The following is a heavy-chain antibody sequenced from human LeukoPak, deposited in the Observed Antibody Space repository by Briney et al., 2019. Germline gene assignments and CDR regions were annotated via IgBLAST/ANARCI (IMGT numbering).Heavy chain of an antibody. J-gene: IGHJ6*03. Sequence: SGTLSLTCTVSGGSISSYYWSWIRQPAGKGLEWIGRIYTSGSTNYNPSLKSRVTMSVDTSKNQFSLKLSSVTAADTAVYYCARSYDFWSGYYPYYYYYMDVWGKGTTVTVSS. D-gene: IGHD3-3*01. V-gene: IGHV4-4*07. CDR1: GGSISSYY. CDR2: IYTSGST. CDR3: ARSYDFWSGYYPYYYYYMDV.